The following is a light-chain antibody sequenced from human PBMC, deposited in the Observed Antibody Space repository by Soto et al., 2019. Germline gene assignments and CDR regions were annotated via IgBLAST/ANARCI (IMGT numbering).Light chain of an antibody. V-gene: IGLV2-14*01. CDR3: SSYTSTSSYVV. Sequence: QSALTPPASVSGSPGQSIPISCTGTSSDIGGFNYVSWYQQHPGKAPKLMIYDVTNRPSGVSNRFSGSKSGNTASLTISGLQAEDEADYYCSSYTSTSSYVVFGGGTKLTVL. J-gene: IGLJ2*01. CDR2: DVT. CDR1: SSDIGGFNY.